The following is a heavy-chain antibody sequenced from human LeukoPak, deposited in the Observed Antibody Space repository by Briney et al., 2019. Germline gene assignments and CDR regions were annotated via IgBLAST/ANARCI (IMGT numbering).Heavy chain of an antibody. D-gene: IGHD6-6*01. J-gene: IGHJ5*02. CDR3: ASLFLAARPGWRRDP. CDR2: ISSSSSYI. Sequence: PGGSLRLSCAASGFTFSSYSMNWVRQAPGKGLEWVSSISSSSSYIYYADSVKGRFTISRDNAKNSLYLQMNSLRAEDTAVYYCASLFLAARPGWRRDPWRQGTLVTVST. V-gene: IGHV3-21*01. CDR1: GFTFSSYS.